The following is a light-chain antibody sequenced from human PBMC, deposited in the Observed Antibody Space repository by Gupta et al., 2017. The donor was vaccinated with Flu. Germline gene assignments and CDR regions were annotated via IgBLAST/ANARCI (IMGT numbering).Light chain of an antibody. CDR1: GSDVDSYNY. V-gene: IGLV2-11*01. J-gene: IGLJ2*01. Sequence: TGSDVDSYNYGSWYQQHTVKAPELMIYDDSKRPSAFRVRFSSSRSGNTASLTISGLKAEDEADYYCYSYAGSYNVVFGGGTKLTVL. CDR3: YSYAGSYNVV. CDR2: DDS.